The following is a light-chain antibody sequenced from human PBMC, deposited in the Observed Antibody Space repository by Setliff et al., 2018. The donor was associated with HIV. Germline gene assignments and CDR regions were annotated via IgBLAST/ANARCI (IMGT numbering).Light chain of an antibody. V-gene: IGLV2-14*01. CDR3: SSYTSSSTYV. Sequence: QSAMAQPASVSGSPGQSITISCTGTSSDVGDYNYASWYQQHPGEAPKLMIYDVSKRPSGVSNRFSGSKSGNTAPLTVSWLQAEDEADYYCSSYTSSSTYVFGTGTKVTV. J-gene: IGLJ1*01. CDR1: SSDVGDYNY. CDR2: DVS.